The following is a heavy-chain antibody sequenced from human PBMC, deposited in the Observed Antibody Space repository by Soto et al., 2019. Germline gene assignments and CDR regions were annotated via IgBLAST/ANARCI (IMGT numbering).Heavy chain of an antibody. CDR1: GFTFSSYA. D-gene: IGHD3-22*01. Sequence: GGSLRLSCAASGFTFSSYAMSWVRQAPGKGLEWVSAISGSGGSTYYADSVKGRFTISRDNSKNTLYLQMNSLRAEDTAVYYCAKDGITMIVVVMEGYFDYWGQGTLVTVSS. CDR3: AKDGITMIVVVMEGYFDY. CDR2: ISGSGGST. J-gene: IGHJ4*02. V-gene: IGHV3-23*01.